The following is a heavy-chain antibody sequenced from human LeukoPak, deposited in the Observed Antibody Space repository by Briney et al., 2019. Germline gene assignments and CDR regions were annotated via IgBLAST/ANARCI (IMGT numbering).Heavy chain of an antibody. CDR3: ARTAGEYYPGAFDI. CDR1: GGSISSGGYY. CDR2: IYYSGST. V-gene: IGHV4-31*03. D-gene: IGHD3-10*01. J-gene: IGHJ3*02. Sequence: PSQTLSLTCTVSGGSISSGGYYWSWIRQHPGKGLEWIGYIYYSGSTYYNPSLKSRVTISVDTSKNQFSLKLSSVTAADTAVYYCARTAGEYYPGAFDIWGQGTMVTVSS.